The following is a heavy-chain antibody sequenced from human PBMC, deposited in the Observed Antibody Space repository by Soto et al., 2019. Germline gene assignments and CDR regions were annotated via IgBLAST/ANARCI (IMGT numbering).Heavy chain of an antibody. CDR2: ISGSGGST. J-gene: IGHJ4*02. D-gene: IGHD6-19*01. CDR3: AKSPGWQWLVPGSFDY. Sequence: GGSLRLSCAASGFTFSSYAMSWVRQAPGKGLEWVSAISGSGGSTYYADSVKGRFTISRDNSKNTLYLQMNSLRAEDTAVYYCAKSPGWQWLVPGSFDYWGQGTLVTVSS. V-gene: IGHV3-23*01. CDR1: GFTFSSYA.